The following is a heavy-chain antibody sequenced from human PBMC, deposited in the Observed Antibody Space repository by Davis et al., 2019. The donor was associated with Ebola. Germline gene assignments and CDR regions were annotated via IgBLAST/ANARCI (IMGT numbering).Heavy chain of an antibody. Sequence: MPSETLSLTCAVYGGSFSGYYWSWIRQPPGKGLEWIGEINHSGSTNYNPSLKSRVTISVVKSKNQFSLKLSSVTAADTAVYYCARDSNSYGMDVWGQGTTVTVSS. J-gene: IGHJ6*02. CDR3: ARDSNSYGMDV. V-gene: IGHV4-34*01. CDR2: INHSGST. CDR1: GGSFSGYY.